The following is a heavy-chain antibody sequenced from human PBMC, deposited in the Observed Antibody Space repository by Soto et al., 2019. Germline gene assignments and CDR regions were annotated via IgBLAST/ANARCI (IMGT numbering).Heavy chain of an antibody. CDR2: TYYRSKWYN. Sequence: SQTLSLTCAISGDSVSSNSAAWNWIRQSPSRGLEWLGRTYYRSKWYNDYAVSVKSRITINPDTSKNQFPLQLNSVTPEDTAVYYCAREPCTKSYYDSSGYYSDYYYYYGMDVWGQGTTVTVSS. J-gene: IGHJ6*02. V-gene: IGHV6-1*01. CDR1: GDSVSSNSAA. CDR3: AREPCTKSYYDSSGYYSDYYYYYGMDV. D-gene: IGHD3-22*01.